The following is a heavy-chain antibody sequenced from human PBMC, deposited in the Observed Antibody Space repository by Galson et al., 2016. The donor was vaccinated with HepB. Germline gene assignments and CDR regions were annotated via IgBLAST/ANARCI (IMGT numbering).Heavy chain of an antibody. V-gene: IGHV4-34*01. Sequence: SETLSLTCAVHGGSLSGYYWSWIRQPPGKGLEWIGEISDSGSTNYNPSLKRRVTISVDTSKNQFSLKLRSVTAADTAVYYCAAVRGPIFGVETAGGMDVWGQGTTVTVSS. CDR1: GGSLSGYY. J-gene: IGHJ6*02. CDR3: AAVRGPIFGVETAGGMDV. CDR2: ISDSGST. D-gene: IGHD3-3*01.